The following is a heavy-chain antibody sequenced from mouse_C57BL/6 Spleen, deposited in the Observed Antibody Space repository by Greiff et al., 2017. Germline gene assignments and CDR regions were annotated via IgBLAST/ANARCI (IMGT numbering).Heavy chain of an antibody. CDR3: AREGADSNYRYFDV. V-gene: IGHV1-22*01. Sequence: VQLQQSGPELVKPGASVKMSCKASGYTFTDYNMHWVKQSHGKSLEWIGYINPNNGGTSYNQKFKGKATLTVNKSSSTAYMELRSLTSEDSAVYYCAREGADSNYRYFDVWGTGTTVTVSS. CDR1: GYTFTDYN. CDR2: INPNNGGT. J-gene: IGHJ1*03. D-gene: IGHD2-5*01.